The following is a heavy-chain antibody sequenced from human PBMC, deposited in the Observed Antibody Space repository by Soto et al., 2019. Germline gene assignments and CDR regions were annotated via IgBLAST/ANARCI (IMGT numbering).Heavy chain of an antibody. CDR2: INAGNGNT. J-gene: IGHJ3*02. Sequence: ASVKVSCKASGYAFTSYAMHWVRQAPGQRLEWMGWINAGNGNTKYSQKFQGRVTITRDTSASTAYMELSSLRSEDTAVYYCARDPNSKYYYDSSGTFDIWGQGTMVTVSS. CDR3: ARDPNSKYYYDSSGTFDI. D-gene: IGHD3-22*01. V-gene: IGHV1-3*01. CDR1: GYAFTSYA.